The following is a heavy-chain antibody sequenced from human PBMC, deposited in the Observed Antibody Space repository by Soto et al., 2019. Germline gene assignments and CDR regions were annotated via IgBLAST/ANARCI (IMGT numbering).Heavy chain of an antibody. D-gene: IGHD5-12*01. CDR3: AKDRRGGYEAAYYFDY. Sequence: GGSLRLSCAASGFTFSSYAMSWVRQAPGKGLEWVSAISGSGGSTYYADSVKGRFTISRDNSKNTLYLQMNSLRAEDTAVYYCAKDRRGGYEAAYYFDYWGQGTLVTVSS. CDR2: ISGSGGST. V-gene: IGHV3-23*01. J-gene: IGHJ4*02. CDR1: GFTFSSYA.